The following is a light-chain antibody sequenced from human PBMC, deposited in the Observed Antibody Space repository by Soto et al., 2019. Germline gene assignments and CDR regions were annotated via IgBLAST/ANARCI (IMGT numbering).Light chain of an antibody. Sequence: DIQMTQSPSTLSASVGDRVTITCRASQSISSWLAWYQQKPGKAPNLLIYKASSLESGVPSRFSGSGSGTEFTLPSSSLQPDDFATYYCQQYNSYSRTFGQGTKVEIK. CDR3: QQYNSYSRT. CDR1: QSISSW. J-gene: IGKJ1*01. CDR2: KAS. V-gene: IGKV1-5*03.